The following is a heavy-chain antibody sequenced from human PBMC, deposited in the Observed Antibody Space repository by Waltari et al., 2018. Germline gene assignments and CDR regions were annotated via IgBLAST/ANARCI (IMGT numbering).Heavy chain of an antibody. Sequence: QVQLQESGPGLVKPSETLSLTCAVSGYSISSGYYWGWIRQPPGKGLEWIGSIYHSGSTYYNPSLKSRVTISVDTSKNQFSLKLSSVTAADTAVYYCAIQVDNWFDPWGQGTLVTVSS. D-gene: IGHD5-12*01. CDR3: AIQVDNWFDP. V-gene: IGHV4-38-2*01. J-gene: IGHJ5*02. CDR1: GYSISSGYY. CDR2: IYHSGST.